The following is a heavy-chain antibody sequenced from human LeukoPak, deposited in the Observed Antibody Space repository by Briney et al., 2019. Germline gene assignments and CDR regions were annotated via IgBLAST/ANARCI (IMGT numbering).Heavy chain of an antibody. J-gene: IGHJ6*03. CDR2: ISSSSSYI. CDR1: GFTFSSYS. Sequence: SGGSLRLSCAASGFTFSSYSMNWVRQAPGKGLEWVSSISSSSSYIYYADSVKGRFTISRDNARNSLYLQMNSLRAEDTAVYYCARDTPQVVCGGDCYYYYYMDVWGKGTTVTVSS. CDR3: ARDTPQVVCGGDCYYYYYMDV. V-gene: IGHV3-21*01. D-gene: IGHD2-21*01.